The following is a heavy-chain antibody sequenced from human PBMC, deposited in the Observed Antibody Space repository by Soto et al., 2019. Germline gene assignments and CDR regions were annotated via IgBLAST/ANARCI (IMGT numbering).Heavy chain of an antibody. CDR3: ARSTPPGYCTNGVCYIHYYYYMDV. D-gene: IGHD2-8*01. CDR2: ISAYNGNT. V-gene: IGHV1-18*01. CDR1: GYTFTSYV. Sequence: ASVKVSCKASGYTFTSYVISWVRQAPGQGLEWMGWISAYNGNTNYAQKLQGRVTMTTDTSTSTAYMELRSLRSDDTAVYYCARSTPPGYCTNGVCYIHYYYYMDVWGKGTTVTVSS. J-gene: IGHJ6*03.